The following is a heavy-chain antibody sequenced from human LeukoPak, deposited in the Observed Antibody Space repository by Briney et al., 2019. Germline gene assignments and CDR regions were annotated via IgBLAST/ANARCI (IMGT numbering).Heavy chain of an antibody. Sequence: ASVKVSFKASGGTFSSYAISWVRQAPGQGLEWMGRIIPIFGTANYAQKFQGRVTITTDESTSTAYMELSSLRSEDTAVYYCARHTIVAQNWFDPWGQGTLVTVSS. D-gene: IGHD2-21*01. CDR1: GGTFSSYA. CDR3: ARHTIVAQNWFDP. J-gene: IGHJ5*02. CDR2: IIPIFGTA. V-gene: IGHV1-69*05.